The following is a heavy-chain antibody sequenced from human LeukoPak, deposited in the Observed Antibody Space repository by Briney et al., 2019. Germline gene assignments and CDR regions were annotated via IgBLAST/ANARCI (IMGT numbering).Heavy chain of an antibody. J-gene: IGHJ4*02. D-gene: IGHD3-16*01. V-gene: IGHV3-23*01. CDR1: GFTFSSYA. CDR3: AKDAFGAGGFDY. CDR2: ISDTGGIT. Sequence: PGRSLRLSCAASGFTFSSYAMSWVRQAPGKGLEWVSTISDTGGITYYTDSVKGRFTISRDNSKNTLYLQMNSLRAEDTAVYYCAKDAFGAGGFDYWGQGTLVTVSS.